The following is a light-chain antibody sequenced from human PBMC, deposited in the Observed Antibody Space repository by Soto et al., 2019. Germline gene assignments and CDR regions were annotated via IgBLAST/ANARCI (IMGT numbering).Light chain of an antibody. CDR3: QQYGSSLG. J-gene: IGKJ3*01. CDR2: GAS. CDR1: QSVSSSY. Sequence: EIVLTQSPGTLSLSPGERATLSCRASQSVSSSYLAWYQQKPGQAPRLLIYGASSRATGIPDRFSGSGSGTDFTLTISRLEPEDFAVDYCQQYGSSLGFGPGTKVDIK. V-gene: IGKV3-20*01.